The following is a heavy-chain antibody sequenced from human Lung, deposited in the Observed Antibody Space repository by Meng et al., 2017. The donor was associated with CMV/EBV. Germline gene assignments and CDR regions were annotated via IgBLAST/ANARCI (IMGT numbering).Heavy chain of an antibody. CDR3: ARASYGSGSPLGESWFDP. D-gene: IGHD3-10*01. V-gene: IGHV4-31*03. J-gene: IGHJ5*02. CDR2: IHSSGST. CDR1: GGPISSGGDY. Sequence: QGPPEGSGPGLARPSQTLSLTCTGSGGPISSGGDYWSWTRQHPGKGLEWIGYIHSSGSTYYNPSLRSRLTISVDTSKNQFSLKLSSVTAADTAVYYCARASYGSGSPLGESWFDPWGQGTLVTVSS.